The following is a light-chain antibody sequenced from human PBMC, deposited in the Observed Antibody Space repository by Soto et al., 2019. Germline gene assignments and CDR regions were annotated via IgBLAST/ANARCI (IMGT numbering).Light chain of an antibody. CDR2: WAS. CDR3: QHYINAPHT. V-gene: IGKV4-1*01. CDR1: QSVLYSPNNKNY. Sequence: DIVLTQSPDSLAVSLGEMATINCKSSQSVLYSPNNKNYLAWYQQKPGQPPKLLVYWASTREDGVPDRFSGSGSATDFTLTINRLQAEDLPFYYCQHYINAPHTFGQGTKVQIK. J-gene: IGKJ1*01.